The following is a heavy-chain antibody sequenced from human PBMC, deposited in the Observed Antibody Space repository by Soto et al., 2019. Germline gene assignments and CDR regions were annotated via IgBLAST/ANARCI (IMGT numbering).Heavy chain of an antibody. CDR3: ATWEHGAFDI. Sequence: ASVKLYCKGSGYTLSVDYVRWRRQAPGQGLEWMGWINPNSGGTNYAQKFQGRVTMTRDTSISTAYMELSRLRSDDTAVYYCATWEHGAFDICGQGTMVTVSS. CDR2: INPNSGGT. CDR1: GYTLSVDY. J-gene: IGHJ3*02. V-gene: IGHV1-2*02. D-gene: IGHD1-26*01.